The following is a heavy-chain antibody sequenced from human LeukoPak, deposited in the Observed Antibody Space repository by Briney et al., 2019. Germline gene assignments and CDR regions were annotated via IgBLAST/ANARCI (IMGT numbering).Heavy chain of an antibody. CDR3: AKNGDRGAFCSGGTCYPYYYYYMDV. CDR1: GFTFSSYA. V-gene: IGHV3-23*01. CDR2: VSGSAGST. J-gene: IGHJ6*03. Sequence: GGSLRLSCAASGFTFSSYAMSWVRQAPGKGLEWVSAVSGSAGSTYYADSVKGRFTISRDNSKNTLFLQINSLRAEDTAVYYCAKNGDRGAFCSGGTCYPYYYYYMDVWGKGTTVTISS. D-gene: IGHD2-15*01.